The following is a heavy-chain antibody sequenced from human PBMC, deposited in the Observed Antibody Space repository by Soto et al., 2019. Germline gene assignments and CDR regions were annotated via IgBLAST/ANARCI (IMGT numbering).Heavy chain of an antibody. V-gene: IGHV3-13*01. CDR3: ARAASPLDAFDI. D-gene: IGHD6-25*01. CDR1: GFTFSSYD. J-gene: IGHJ3*02. Sequence: EVQLVESGGGSVQPGGSLRLSCAASGFTFSSYDMHWVRQATGKGLEWVSAIGTAGDTYYPGSVKGRFTISRENAKNSLYLQMNSLRAEDTAVYYCARAASPLDAFDIWGQGTMVTVSS. CDR2: IGTAGDT.